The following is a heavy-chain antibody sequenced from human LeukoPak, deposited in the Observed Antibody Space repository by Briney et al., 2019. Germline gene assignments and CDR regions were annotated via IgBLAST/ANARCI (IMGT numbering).Heavy chain of an antibody. CDR3: ARLTLLAKPATRRGYNWFDP. V-gene: IGHV3-53*01. CDR2: IYSGGST. Sequence: GGSLRLSCAASGFTVSSNYMSWVRQAPGKGLEWVSVIYSGGSTYYADSVKGRFTISRDNSKNTLYLQMSSLRAEDTAVYYCARLTLLAKPATRRGYNWFDPWGQGTLVTVSS. D-gene: IGHD2/OR15-2a*01. CDR1: GFTVSSNY. J-gene: IGHJ5*02.